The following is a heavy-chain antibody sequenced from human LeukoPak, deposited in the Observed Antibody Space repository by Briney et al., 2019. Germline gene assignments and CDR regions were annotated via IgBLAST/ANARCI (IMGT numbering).Heavy chain of an antibody. CDR1: GGSFSGYY. CDR3: ARDPHDSSGSPLNDAFDI. J-gene: IGHJ3*02. V-gene: IGHV4-34*01. CDR2: INHSGST. D-gene: IGHD3-22*01. Sequence: SETLSLTCAVYGGSFSGYYWSWIRQPPGKGLEWIGEINHSGSTNYNPSLKSRVTISVDTSKNQFSLKLSSVTAADTAVYYCARDPHDSSGSPLNDAFDIWGQGTMVTVSS.